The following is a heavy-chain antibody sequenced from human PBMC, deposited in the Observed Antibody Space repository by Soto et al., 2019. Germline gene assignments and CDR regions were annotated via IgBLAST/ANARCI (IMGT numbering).Heavy chain of an antibody. CDR1: GGSFSGYY. CDR2: INDRGSI. J-gene: IGHJ2*01. D-gene: IGHD3-9*01. V-gene: IGHV4-34*01. Sequence: QVQLQQWGAGPLRPLETLSLPCGVSGGSFSGYYWAWIRQSPGKGLEWIGEINDRGSINYNPSLTNRVSTSVDTSKAHNSPNLRSVTAADTAVYFCARESHDIMTGPPWVSYFDLWGRGTLVTVSS. CDR3: ARESHDIMTGPPWVSYFDL.